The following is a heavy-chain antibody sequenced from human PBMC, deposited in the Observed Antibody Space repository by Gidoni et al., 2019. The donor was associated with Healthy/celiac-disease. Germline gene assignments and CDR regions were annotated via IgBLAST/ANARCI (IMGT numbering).Heavy chain of an antibody. V-gene: IGHV1-2*02. CDR3: ARDEVGAINYWGVDY. CDR2: INPNSGGT. CDR1: GYTFPGYY. Sequence: QVQLVQSGAEVKKPGASVTVSCKASGYTFPGYYMHWVRQAPGQGLEWMGWINPNSGGTNYAQKFQGRVTMTRDTSISTAYMELSRLRSDDTAVYYCARDEVGAINYWGVDYWGQGTLVTVSS. D-gene: IGHD1-26*01. J-gene: IGHJ4*02.